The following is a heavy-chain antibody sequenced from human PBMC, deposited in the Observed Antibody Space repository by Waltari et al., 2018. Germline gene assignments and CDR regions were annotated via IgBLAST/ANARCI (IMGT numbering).Heavy chain of an antibody. CDR2: ISWNGGSR. V-gene: IGHV3-9*01. D-gene: IGHD4-17*01. CDR1: GFAFGAYA. J-gene: IGHJ4*02. CDR3: AKVGLGGDYGIFDY. Sequence: EVQLVVSGGDLVQPGRSLRLSWVTSGFAFGAYAMHWVRQFPGNGLQWVSGISWNGGSRGYADSVKGRFTISRDNAKNSLYLEMNSLRAEDTALYYCAKVGLGGDYGIFDYWGQGTLVTVSS.